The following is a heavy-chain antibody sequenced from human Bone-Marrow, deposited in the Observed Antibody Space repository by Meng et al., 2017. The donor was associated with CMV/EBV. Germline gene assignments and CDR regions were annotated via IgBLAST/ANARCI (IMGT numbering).Heavy chain of an antibody. CDR2: INPSGGST. CDR1: GYTFTSYY. V-gene: IGHV1-46*01. J-gene: IGHJ4*02. D-gene: IGHD6-6*01. Sequence: ASVKVSCKASGYTFTSYYMHWVRQAPGQGLEWMGIINPSGGSTSYAQKFQGRVTMTRNTSTSTVYMELSSLRSEDTAVYYCASVSSIAARPFDYWGQGTLVTVSS. CDR3: ASVSSIAARPFDY.